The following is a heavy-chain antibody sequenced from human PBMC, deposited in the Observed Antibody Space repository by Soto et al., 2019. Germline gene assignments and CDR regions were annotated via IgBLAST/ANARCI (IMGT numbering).Heavy chain of an antibody. CDR3: AHTIPDQSLRYYFDY. J-gene: IGHJ4*02. CDR2: IYWNDDK. D-gene: IGHD2-2*02. V-gene: IGHV2-5*01. Sequence: GLDLEWLALIYWNDDKRYSPSLKSRLIITKDTSKNQVVLTMTNMEPVDTATYYCAHTIPDQSLRYYFDYWGQGTLVTVSS.